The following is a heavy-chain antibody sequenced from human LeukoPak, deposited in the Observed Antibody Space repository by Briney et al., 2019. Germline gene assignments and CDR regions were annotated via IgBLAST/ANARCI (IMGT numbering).Heavy chain of an antibody. V-gene: IGHV4-59*08. CDR1: GGSINNYY. Sequence: MASETLSLTCTVSGGSINNYYWNWVRQPPGKGLEWIGYFYYSGSTHYNPSLKSRVTISVDTSKNQFSLKLTSVTAADTAVYYCSRLTNYGYHFFYGLDVWGQGTTVTVSS. J-gene: IGHJ6*02. CDR3: SRLTNYGYHFFYGLDV. CDR2: FYYSGST. D-gene: IGHD3/OR15-3a*01.